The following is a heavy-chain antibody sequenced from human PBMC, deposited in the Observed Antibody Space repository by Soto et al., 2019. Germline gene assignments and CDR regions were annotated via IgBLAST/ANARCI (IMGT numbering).Heavy chain of an antibody. Sequence: GSLRLSWVASGFSFSSYSVNWVRQAPGKGLEWVSTISGSFGSTYYDDSVQGRFTVSRDNSKNTLYLQMNRLRAEDTAVYYCASRSATVLSLTYWGQGTQVTVS. CDR3: ASRSATVLSLTY. CDR2: ISGSFGST. D-gene: IGHD2-8*01. V-gene: IGHV3-23*01. CDR1: GFSFSSYS. J-gene: IGHJ4*02.